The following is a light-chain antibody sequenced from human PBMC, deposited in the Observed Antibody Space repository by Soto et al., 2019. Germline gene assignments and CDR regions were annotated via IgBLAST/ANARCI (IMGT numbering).Light chain of an antibody. CDR1: QSVNTR. Sequence: EIVITQSPGTLSLSPGKRATLHCRASQSVNTRLAWYQHKPGQAPRLLIYLTSNRAAGIPARFSGSGSGTDFTLTISDVEPEDFAVYYCHQRQSWPRTFGQGTKVDIK. CDR2: LTS. J-gene: IGKJ1*01. V-gene: IGKV3-11*01. CDR3: HQRQSWPRT.